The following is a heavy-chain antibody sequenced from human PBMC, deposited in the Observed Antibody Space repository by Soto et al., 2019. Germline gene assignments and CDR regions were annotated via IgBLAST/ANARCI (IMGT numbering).Heavy chain of an antibody. CDR2: IIVGSGNT. D-gene: IGHD2-21*02. CDR3: AAEIYSGGNCCHFDY. J-gene: IGHJ4*02. Sequence: SVKVSCKTSGFSFSNSAVQWVRQARGQRLEWIGWIIVGSGNTNYLQNLQGRITITRDTSTSTAYMELSSLTSEDTAVYYCAAEIYSGGNCCHFDYWGQGTPVTVSS. CDR1: GFSFSNSA. V-gene: IGHV1-58*01.